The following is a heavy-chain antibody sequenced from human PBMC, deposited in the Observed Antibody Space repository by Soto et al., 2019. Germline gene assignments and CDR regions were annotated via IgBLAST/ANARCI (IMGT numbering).Heavy chain of an antibody. Sequence: SLRLSCAASGLTFDDYGMHWVRQAPGKGLEWVSGISWNSGSIGYADSVKGRFIISRDNAKNSVYLQMNNLRPEDTAFYFCAKVSTTHTFGPLDPWGQGTLVTVSS. D-gene: IGHD1-1*01. J-gene: IGHJ5*02. V-gene: IGHV3-9*01. CDR2: ISWNSGSI. CDR3: AKVSTTHTFGPLDP. CDR1: GLTFDDYG.